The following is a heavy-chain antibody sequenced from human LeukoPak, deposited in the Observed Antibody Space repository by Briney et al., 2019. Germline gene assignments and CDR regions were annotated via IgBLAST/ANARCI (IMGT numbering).Heavy chain of an antibody. CDR1: GYTFTSYD. D-gene: IGHD3-22*01. Sequence: ASVKVSCKASGYTFTSYDINWVRQATGQGLEWMGWMNPNSGNTGYAQKFQGRVTMTRNTSISTAYMELSSLRSEDTAVYYCARGREDYYDSSGHGIIDYWGQGTLVTVSS. CDR3: ARGREDYYDSSGHGIIDY. V-gene: IGHV1-8*01. J-gene: IGHJ4*02. CDR2: MNPNSGNT.